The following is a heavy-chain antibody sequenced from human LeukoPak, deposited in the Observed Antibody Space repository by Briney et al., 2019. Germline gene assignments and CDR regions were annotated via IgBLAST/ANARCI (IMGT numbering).Heavy chain of an antibody. CDR1: GGSISFGGYY. J-gene: IGHJ3*01. CDR2: MYDREKT. V-gene: IGHV4-31*03. D-gene: IGHD2-21*02. Sequence: KTSETLSLTRTVSGGSISFGGYYWSWIRQRPGKGLEWIGYMYDREKTDYNPSLRSRVIISLDTSKNQYSLKLHSVTAADTAVYYCARDSQIRLLLNDYDVFDVWGQGTVVTVSS. CDR3: ARDSQIRLLLNDYDVFDV.